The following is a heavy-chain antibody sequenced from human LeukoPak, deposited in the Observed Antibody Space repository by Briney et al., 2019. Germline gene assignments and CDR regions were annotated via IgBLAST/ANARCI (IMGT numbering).Heavy chain of an antibody. V-gene: IGHV4-39*02. J-gene: IGHJ5*02. CDR3: ARDGGSYGYNWFDP. D-gene: IGHD5-18*01. CDR2: IYDSGST. Sequence: PSETLSLTCTVSGGSIRSSYYYWGWIRQPPGKGLEWIGSIYDSGSTYYNPSLKSRVTISVDTSKNQFSLKLNSVTAADTAVYYCARDGGSYGYNWFDPWGQGTLVTVSS. CDR1: GGSIRSSYYY.